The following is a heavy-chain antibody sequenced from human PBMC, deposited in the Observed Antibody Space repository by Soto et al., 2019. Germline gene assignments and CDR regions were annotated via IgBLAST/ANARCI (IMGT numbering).Heavy chain of an antibody. CDR3: ARVKVPAAILGAFDL. D-gene: IGHD2-2*01. J-gene: IGHJ3*01. Sequence: QVQLVQSGAEMKKPGASVKVSCKASGYTFSTYGITWVRQAPGQGLDWMGWINPLKGDTNSEARFQDRVTMTTDTSARTAYMELRSLRSDDTAVYYCARVKVPAAILGAFDLWGQGTLVTVSS. CDR1: GYTFSTYG. V-gene: IGHV1-18*01. CDR2: INPLKGDT.